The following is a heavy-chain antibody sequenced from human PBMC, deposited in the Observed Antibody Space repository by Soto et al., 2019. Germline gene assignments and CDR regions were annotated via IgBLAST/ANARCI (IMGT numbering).Heavy chain of an antibody. V-gene: IGHV1-18*01. CDR1: GYRFTSYG. Sequence: ASVKVSCTACGYRFTSYGITWVRQAPGQGLEWMGWISAYNGNTNYAQKLQGRVTMTTDTSTSTAYMELRSLRSDDTAVYYCVVDDSSGSSGFDYWGQGTLGTVSS. CDR3: VVDDSSGSSGFDY. J-gene: IGHJ4*02. D-gene: IGHD3-22*01. CDR2: ISAYNGNT.